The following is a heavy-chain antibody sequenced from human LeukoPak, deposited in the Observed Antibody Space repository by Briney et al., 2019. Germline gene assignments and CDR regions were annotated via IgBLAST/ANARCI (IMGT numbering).Heavy chain of an antibody. CDR1: GFTFSSYA. CDR2: ISGSGGST. D-gene: IGHD3-10*01. Sequence: PGGSLRLSCAASGFTFSSYAMSWVRQAPGKGLEWVSAISGSGGSTYYADSVRGRFTISRDNSKNTLYLQMNSLRAEDTAVYYCAKFGVLLWFGELLGSWFDPWGQGTLVTVSS. J-gene: IGHJ5*02. V-gene: IGHV3-23*01. CDR3: AKFGVLLWFGELLGSWFDP.